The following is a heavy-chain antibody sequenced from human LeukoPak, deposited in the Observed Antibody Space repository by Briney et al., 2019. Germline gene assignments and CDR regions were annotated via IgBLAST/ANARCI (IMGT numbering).Heavy chain of an antibody. D-gene: IGHD3-3*01. CDR2: IKDSGIEK. Sequence: GSLRLSCAGSGFPFISYSMGWVRQAPGKGLEWVANIKDSGIEKEYVDSVKGRFTISRDNAKNSLYLQMSSLRVEDTALYFCARWRGAQSEFDYWGQGAQVTVSS. V-gene: IGHV3-7*01. CDR3: ARWRGAQSEFDY. CDR1: GFPFISYS. J-gene: IGHJ4*02.